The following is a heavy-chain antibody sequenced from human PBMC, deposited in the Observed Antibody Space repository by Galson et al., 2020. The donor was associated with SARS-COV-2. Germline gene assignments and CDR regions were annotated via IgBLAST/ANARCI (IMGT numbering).Heavy chain of an antibody. V-gene: IGHV3-30*18. CDR2: ISYDGSNK. D-gene: IGHD6-19*01. J-gene: IGHJ4*02. CDR1: GFTFSSYG. CDR3: AKGPWYSSGWFSAGGDY. Sequence: GGSLRLSCAASGFTFSSYGMHWVRQAPGKGLEWVAVISYDGSNKYYADSVTGRFTISRDNSKNTLYLQMNSLRAEDTAVYYCAKGPWYSSGWFSAGGDYWGQGTLVTVSS.